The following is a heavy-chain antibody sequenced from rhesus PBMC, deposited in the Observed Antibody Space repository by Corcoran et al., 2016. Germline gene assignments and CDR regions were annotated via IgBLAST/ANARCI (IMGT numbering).Heavy chain of an antibody. Sequence: QVQLQESGPGLVRPSETLPLTCAVSGASIGDNYWSWIRLAPGRGLEWIGRFYGRRGNTDYNPSYNSRVAISKDTSNNKLSLSVKSVTAADTAVYDCAKAGVATDFDYWGQGVLVTVSS. CDR1: GASIGDNY. CDR3: AKAGVATDFDY. D-gene: IGHD1-44*01. CDR2: FYGRRGNT. V-gene: IGHV4S2*01. J-gene: IGHJ4*01.